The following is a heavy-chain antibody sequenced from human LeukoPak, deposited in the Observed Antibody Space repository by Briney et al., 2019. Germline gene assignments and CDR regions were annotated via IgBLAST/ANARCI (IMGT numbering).Heavy chain of an antibody. J-gene: IGHJ4*02. CDR3: ARSRYSSSWYLDY. D-gene: IGHD6-13*01. V-gene: IGHV4-39*01. Sequence: SETLSLTCTVSGGSISSSSYYWGWIRQPPGKGLEWIGSIYYSGSTYYNPSLKSRVTISVDTSKNQFSLKLSSVTAADTAVYYCARSRYSSSWYLDYWGQGTLVTVSS. CDR2: IYYSGST. CDR1: GGSISSSSYY.